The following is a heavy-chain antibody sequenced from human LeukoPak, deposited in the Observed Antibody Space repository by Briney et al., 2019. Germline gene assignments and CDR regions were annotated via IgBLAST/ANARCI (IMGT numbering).Heavy chain of an antibody. Sequence: GGSLRLSCAASGFTFSGSAMHWVRQASGKGLEWVGRIRSKANSYATAYAASVKGRFTISRDDSKNTAYLQMNSLKTEHTAVYYCARGVPKTSYYYYMDVWGKGTTVTISS. V-gene: IGHV3-73*01. J-gene: IGHJ6*03. CDR2: IRSKANSYAT. CDR3: ARGVPKTSYYYYMDV. CDR1: GFTFSGSA. D-gene: IGHD4-11*01.